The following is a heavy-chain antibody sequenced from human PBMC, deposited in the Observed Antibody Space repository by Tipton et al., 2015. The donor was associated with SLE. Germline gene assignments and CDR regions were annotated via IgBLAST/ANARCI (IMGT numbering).Heavy chain of an antibody. V-gene: IGHV4-39*07. J-gene: IGHJ4*02. CDR2: ISPSGSI. CDR3: ASWYSSSWYYFDY. CDR1: GGSISSGSYY. Sequence: TLSLTCTVSGGSISSGSYYWGWIRQPPGKGLEWIGEISPSGSINYNPSLKSRVTISVDTSKNQFSLNVSSVTAADTAVYYCASWYSSSWYYFDYWGQGTLVTVSS. D-gene: IGHD6-13*01.